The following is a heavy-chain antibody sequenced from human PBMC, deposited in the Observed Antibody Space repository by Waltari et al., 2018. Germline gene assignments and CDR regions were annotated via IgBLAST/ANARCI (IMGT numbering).Heavy chain of an antibody. J-gene: IGHJ5*02. V-gene: IGHV4-39*01. D-gene: IGHD1-26*01. CDR2: IFYSGST. Sequence: LQLQESGPGLVKPSETLSLTCRASGDSIHRSNSYWAWIRQPPGKGLESIGSIFYSGSTYHNPSLKSRVTMSVDTSRNEFYLKLKSVTAADTATYYCARLTVVGATRWFEPWGQGTQVSVSS. CDR3: ARLTVVGATRWFEP. CDR1: GDSIHRSNSY.